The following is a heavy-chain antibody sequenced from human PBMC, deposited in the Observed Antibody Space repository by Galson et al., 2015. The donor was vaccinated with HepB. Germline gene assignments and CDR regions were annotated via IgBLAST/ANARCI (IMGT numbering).Heavy chain of an antibody. D-gene: IGHD6-19*01. CDR2: ISFDGNIK. J-gene: IGHJ4*02. V-gene: IGHV3-30*09. CDR1: GFTFSRYT. Sequence: SLRLSCAASGFTFSRYTVHWVRQAPGKGLQWLASISFDGNIKNYAESMKGRLAISRDNSRNTLFLHMNSLGPEDTAIYYCARAAFCSSGSCLSSLDSWGQGTQVTVSS. CDR3: ARAAFCSSGSCLSSLDS.